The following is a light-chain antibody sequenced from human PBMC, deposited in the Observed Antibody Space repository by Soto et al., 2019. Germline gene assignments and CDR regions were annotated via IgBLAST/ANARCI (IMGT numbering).Light chain of an antibody. J-gene: IGKJ1*01. Sequence: DVQMTQSPSSLSASVGDRVTITCRASQGISKYLAWYQQKPGKVPRLLIYVASTLQSGVPSRFSGSGSGTDFILTISSLQPEDVATYYCQKNDSAPWTFGQGTKVEIK. CDR3: QKNDSAPWT. V-gene: IGKV1-27*01. CDR1: QGISKY. CDR2: VAS.